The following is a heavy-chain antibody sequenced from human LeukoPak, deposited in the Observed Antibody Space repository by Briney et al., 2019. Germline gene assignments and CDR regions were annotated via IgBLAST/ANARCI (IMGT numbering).Heavy chain of an antibody. CDR3: ARTPYP. Sequence: SDTLSLPCTVSGGPINRYYWSWLRQPPGKGLEWIGYIYYSGSTNYNPSLKSRVTISVDTSKNQFSLKLSSVTAADTAVYYCARTPYPWGQGTLVTVSS. V-gene: IGHV4-59*07. J-gene: IGHJ5*02. CDR1: GGPINRYY. CDR2: IYYSGST. D-gene: IGHD3-16*01.